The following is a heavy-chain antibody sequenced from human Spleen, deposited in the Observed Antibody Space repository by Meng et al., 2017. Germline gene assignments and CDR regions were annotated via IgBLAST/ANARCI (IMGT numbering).Heavy chain of an antibody. CDR2: INHSGSS. CDR1: GGSFSDYY. J-gene: IGHJ5*02. Sequence: GPLQRGWADVLSPTGTLSLPCVVLGGSFSDYYWSWIRQPPGKGLEWIGEINHSGSSNYNPSLKSRVTISVDTSKNQFSLKLRSVTAADTAVYYCAREVPRITMLNWFDPWGQGTLVTVSS. CDR3: AREVPRITMLNWFDP. V-gene: IGHV4-34*01. D-gene: IGHD3-10*01.